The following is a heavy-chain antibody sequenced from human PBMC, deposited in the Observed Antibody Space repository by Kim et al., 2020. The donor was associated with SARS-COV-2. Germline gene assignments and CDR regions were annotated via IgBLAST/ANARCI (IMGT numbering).Heavy chain of an antibody. CDR1: GFTFSSYA. Sequence: GGSLRLSCAASGFTFSSYAMSWVRQAPGKGLEWVSAISGSGGSTYYADSVKGRFTISRDNSKNTLYLQMNSLRAEDTAVYYCAKASQTVTPRPWYFDLWGRGTLVTVSS. V-gene: IGHV3-23*01. D-gene: IGHD4-17*01. CDR3: AKASQTVTPRPWYFDL. CDR2: ISGSGGST. J-gene: IGHJ2*01.